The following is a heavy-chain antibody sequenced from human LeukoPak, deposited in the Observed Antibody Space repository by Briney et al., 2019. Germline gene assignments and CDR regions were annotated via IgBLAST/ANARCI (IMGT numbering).Heavy chain of an antibody. D-gene: IGHD3-10*01. CDR3: ARAYLDRAPTNWFDP. J-gene: IGHJ5*02. V-gene: IGHV4-38-2*02. CDR1: GYSISSGYY. Sequence: PSETLSLTCTVSGYSISSGYYWGWIRQPPGKGLEWIGSIYHSGSTYYNPSLKSRVTISVDTSKNQFSLKLSSVTAADTAVYYCARAYLDRAPTNWFDPWGQGTLVTVSS. CDR2: IYHSGST.